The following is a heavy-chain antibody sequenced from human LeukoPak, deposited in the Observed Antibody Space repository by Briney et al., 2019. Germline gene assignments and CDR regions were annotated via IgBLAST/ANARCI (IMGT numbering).Heavy chain of an antibody. D-gene: IGHD1-7*01. CDR3: ARDRVTGTTRLFDP. V-gene: IGHV1-18*01. J-gene: IGHJ5*02. CDR2: ISAYNGNT. Sequence: SVKVSCKASGYTFTSYGISWVRQAPGQGLEWMGWISAYNGNTNYAQKFHGRVTMTTATSTSNAYMELRSLRYDDTAVYYCARDRVTGTTRLFDPWGQGTLVTVSS. CDR1: GYTFTSYG.